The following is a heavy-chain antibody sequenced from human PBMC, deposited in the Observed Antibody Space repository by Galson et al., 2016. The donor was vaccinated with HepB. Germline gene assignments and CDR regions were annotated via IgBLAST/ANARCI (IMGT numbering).Heavy chain of an antibody. CDR3: ARETLNIPWDLDY. CDR2: ITGSGDTT. V-gene: IGHV3-64*01. J-gene: IGHJ4*02. Sequence: SLRLSCAASGFTFSSYAMHWVRQAPGKGLEYLSAITGSGDTTNYANSVKGKFPISRDNSENTLYLQMGSLRAEDMAVYYCARETLNIPWDLDYWGQGTWVTVSS. CDR1: GFTFSSYA. D-gene: IGHD2-21*01.